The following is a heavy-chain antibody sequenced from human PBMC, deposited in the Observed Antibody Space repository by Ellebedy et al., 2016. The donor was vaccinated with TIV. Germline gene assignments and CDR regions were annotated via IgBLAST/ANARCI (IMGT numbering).Heavy chain of an antibody. CDR3: ARGPPSGSPNFYWYFDL. Sequence: ASVKVSCKASGYTFTNFNINWVRQAPGHGLEWMGWISPYNGDTKYTEKFQGRVTVTTDTSPSTAYMELRSLGSDDTAVYYCARGPPSGSPNFYWYFDLWGRGTLVTVSS. J-gene: IGHJ2*01. CDR1: GYTFTNFN. D-gene: IGHD3-10*01. CDR2: ISPYNGDT. V-gene: IGHV1-18*04.